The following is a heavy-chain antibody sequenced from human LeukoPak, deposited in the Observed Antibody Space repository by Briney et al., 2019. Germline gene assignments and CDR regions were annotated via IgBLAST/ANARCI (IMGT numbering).Heavy chain of an antibody. D-gene: IGHD3-22*01. J-gene: IGHJ4*02. CDR1: GGTFRSYA. CDR2: ISAYNGNT. CDR3: ARDDDSSGYYPSSSRY. V-gene: IGHV1-18*04. Sequence: GASVKVSCKASGGTFRSYAISWVRQAPGQGLEWMGWISAYNGNTNYAQKLQGRVTMTTDTSTSTAYMELRSLRSDDTAVYYCARDDDSSGYYPSSSRYWGQGTLVTVSS.